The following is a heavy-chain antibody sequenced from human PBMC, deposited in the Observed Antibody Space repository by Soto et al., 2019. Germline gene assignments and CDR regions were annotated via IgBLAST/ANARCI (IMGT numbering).Heavy chain of an antibody. CDR2: ILYRGRT. CDR1: GGSISSGGFY. D-gene: IGHD3-22*01. CDR3: ASDRDSDSRGAAVAL. J-gene: IGHJ3*01. Sequence: QVQLQESGPGLVKPSQTLSLTCTVSGGSISSGGFYWTWIRQHPGKGLEWIGYILYRGRTYYNPPLMSRLTISVDASKNQFSLKLGSVTAEDTAVYYCASDRDSDSRGAAVALWVQGTMVTVSS. V-gene: IGHV4-31*03.